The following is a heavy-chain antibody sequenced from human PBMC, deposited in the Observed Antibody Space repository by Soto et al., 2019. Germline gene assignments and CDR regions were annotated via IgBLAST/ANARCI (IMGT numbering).Heavy chain of an antibody. D-gene: IGHD3-9*01. V-gene: IGHV3-30*18. CDR2: ISYDGSNK. CDR3: AKDILTGPGPSDY. J-gene: IGHJ4*02. Sequence: LRLSCAASGFTFSSYGMHWVRQAPGKGLEWVAVISYDGSNKYYADSVKGRFTISRDNSKNTLYLQMNSLRAEDTAVYYCAKDILTGPGPSDYWGQGTLVTVSS. CDR1: GFTFSSYG.